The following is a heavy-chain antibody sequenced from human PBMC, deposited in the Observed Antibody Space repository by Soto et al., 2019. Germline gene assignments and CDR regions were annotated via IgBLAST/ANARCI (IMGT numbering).Heavy chain of an antibody. CDR3: AIQIYDSDTGPNFQYYFDS. Sequence: PGESLKISCNGSGYSFAGYWITWVRQKPGKGPEWMGRIDPSDSQTYYSPSFRGHVTISATKSITTVFLQWSSLRASDTAMYYCAIQIYDSDTGPNFQYYFDSWGQGTPVTVSS. J-gene: IGHJ4*02. D-gene: IGHD3-22*01. CDR1: GYSFAGYW. CDR2: IDPSDSQT. V-gene: IGHV5-10-1*01.